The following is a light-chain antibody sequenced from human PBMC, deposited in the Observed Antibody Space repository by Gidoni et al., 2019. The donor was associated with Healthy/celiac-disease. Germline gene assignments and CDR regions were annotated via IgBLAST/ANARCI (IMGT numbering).Light chain of an antibody. V-gene: IGLV2-11*01. CDR3: CSYAGSSIVV. CDR2: DVS. J-gene: IGLJ2*01. CDR1: SSDVGGYNY. Sequence: QSALTQPRPVSGSPGQSVTISCTGTSSDVGGYNYVSWYQQHPGKAPKLMIYDVSKRPSGVPDRFSGSKSGTTASLTISVLQAEDEADYSCCSYAGSSIVVFGGGTKLTVL.